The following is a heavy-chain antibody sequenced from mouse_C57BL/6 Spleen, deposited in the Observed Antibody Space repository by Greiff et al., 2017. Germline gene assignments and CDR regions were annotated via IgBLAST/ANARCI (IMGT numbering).Heavy chain of an antibody. J-gene: IGHJ2*01. CDR1: GYAFSSSW. CDR3: ELLIFFDY. CDR2: IYPGDGDT. V-gene: IGHV1-82*01. Sequence: QVQLQQSGPELVKPGASVKISCKASGYAFSSSWMNWVKQRPGKGLEWIGRIYPGDGDTNYNGKFKGKATLTADKSSSTAYMQLSSLTSEDSAVYFCELLIFFDYWGQGTTLTVSS. D-gene: IGHD2-1*01.